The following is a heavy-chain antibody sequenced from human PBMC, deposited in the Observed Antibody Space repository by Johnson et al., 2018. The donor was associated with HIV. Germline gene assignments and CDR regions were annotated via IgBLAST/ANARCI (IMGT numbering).Heavy chain of an antibody. Sequence: VQLVESGGGLVQPGGSLRLSCAASGFTFSNYVMTWVRQAPGKGLEWVSSIRGDGWKTYYADAVKGRFTISRDNSKNTLYLQMNSLRAEDTAVYYCARGPVMVRGVTDAFDIWGQGTMVTVSS. CDR1: GFTFSNYV. CDR2: IRGDGWKT. D-gene: IGHD3-10*01. V-gene: IGHV3-23*04. J-gene: IGHJ3*02. CDR3: ARGPVMVRGVTDAFDI.